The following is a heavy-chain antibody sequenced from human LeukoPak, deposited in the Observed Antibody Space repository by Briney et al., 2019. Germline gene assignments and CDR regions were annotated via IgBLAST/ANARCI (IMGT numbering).Heavy chain of an antibody. Sequence: SETLSLTCTVSGGSISSYYWSWIRQPPGKGLEWIGYIYYSGSTNYNPSLKSRVTISLDTSKNQFSLKLSSVTAADTAVYYCARSGGYCSGGSCYSLYFQHWGQGTLVTVSS. V-gene: IGHV4-59*01. D-gene: IGHD2-15*01. CDR2: IYYSGST. J-gene: IGHJ1*01. CDR1: GGSISSYY. CDR3: ARSGGYCSGGSCYSLYFQH.